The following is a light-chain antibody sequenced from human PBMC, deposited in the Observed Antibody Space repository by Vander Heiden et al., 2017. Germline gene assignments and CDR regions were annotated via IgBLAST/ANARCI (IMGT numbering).Light chain of an antibody. J-gene: IGKJ1*01. CDR1: QSVSSN. Sequence: EIVMTQSPATMSVSPGERATLSCRASQSVSSNLAWYQQKPGQPPRLLSYGASTRATGIPARFSGSGSGTEFTLTMSSLQSEDFAVYYCQQYNNWRGFGQGTKVEIK. V-gene: IGKV3-15*01. CDR2: GAS. CDR3: QQYNNWRG.